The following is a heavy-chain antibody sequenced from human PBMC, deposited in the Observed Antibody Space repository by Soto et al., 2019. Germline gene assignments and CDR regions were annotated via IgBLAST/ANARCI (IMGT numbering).Heavy chain of an antibody. CDR3: ARDGQRTTYYDFGSGYHGMDV. CDR1: GFTFSSYG. J-gene: IGHJ6*02. Sequence: GGSLRLSCAASGFTFSSYGMHWVRQAPGKGLEWVAVIWYDGSNKYYADSVKGRFTISRDNSKNTLYLQMNSLRAEDTAVYYCARDGQRTTYYDFGSGYHGMDVWGRGTTLTVSS. D-gene: IGHD3-3*01. V-gene: IGHV3-33*01. CDR2: IWYDGSNK.